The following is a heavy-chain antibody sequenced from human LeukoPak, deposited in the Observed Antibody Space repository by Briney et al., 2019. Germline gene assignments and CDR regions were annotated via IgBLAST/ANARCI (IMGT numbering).Heavy chain of an antibody. D-gene: IGHD1-26*01. V-gene: IGHV3-66*01. Sequence: GGSLRLSCAASGFTISSNYMSWVRQAPGRGLEWVSVIYSGGSTYYADSVKGRFTISRDNSKNTLYLQMNSLRAEDTAVYYCARGIVGALDAFDIWGQGTMVTVSS. CDR3: ARGIVGALDAFDI. CDR2: IYSGGST. J-gene: IGHJ3*02. CDR1: GFTISSNY.